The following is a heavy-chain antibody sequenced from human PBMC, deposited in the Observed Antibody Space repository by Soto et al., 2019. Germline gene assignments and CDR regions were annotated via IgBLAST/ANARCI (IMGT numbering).Heavy chain of an antibody. V-gene: IGHV1-18*01. D-gene: IGHD3-3*01. Sequence: ASVKVSCKASGYTFTSYGISWVRQAPGQGLEWMGWISAYNGNTNYAQKLQGRVTMTTDTSTSTAYMELRSLRSDDTAVYYCARVSEPYYDFWSGYCFFDYWGQGTLVTVSS. CDR3: ARVSEPYYDFWSGYCFFDY. CDR2: ISAYNGNT. CDR1: GYTFTSYG. J-gene: IGHJ4*02.